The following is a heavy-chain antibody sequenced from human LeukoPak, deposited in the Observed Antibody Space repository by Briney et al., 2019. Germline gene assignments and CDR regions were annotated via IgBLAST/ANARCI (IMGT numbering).Heavy chain of an antibody. V-gene: IGHV4-59*01. CDR1: GGSISNYY. CDR2: IYYSGST. D-gene: IGHD2-2*01. Sequence: SETLSLTCTVSGGSISNYYWSWIRQPPGKGLEGIGYIYYSGSTNYNPSLKSRVTISVDTSKNQFSLKLNSVTAAATAVYYCARTTEDCSSTSCYQYWFDPWGQGTLVTVSS. J-gene: IGHJ5*02. CDR3: ARTTEDCSSTSCYQYWFDP.